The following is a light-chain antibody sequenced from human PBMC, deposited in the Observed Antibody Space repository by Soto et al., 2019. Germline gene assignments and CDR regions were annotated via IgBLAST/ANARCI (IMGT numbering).Light chain of an antibody. CDR1: QSLLSSSNNKNY. V-gene: IGKV4-1*01. Sequence: ILATQSPDSLAVSLGERATINCKSRQSLLSSSNNKNYLGWYQQKPGQPPKLLISWASTPDSGVPDRFSGSGSGADFTLTISSLQDDDVAVYYCQQYYNSPITFGEGTRMEIK. CDR3: QQYYNSPIT. J-gene: IGKJ5*01. CDR2: WAS.